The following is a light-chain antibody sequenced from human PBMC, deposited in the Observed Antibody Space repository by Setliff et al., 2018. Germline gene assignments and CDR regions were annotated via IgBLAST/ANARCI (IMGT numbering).Light chain of an antibody. Sequence: DIQMTQSPSYVSASVGDRVTITCRASEYISRYLNWYQQRPGKAPKVLIYAASSLQSGVPSRFSGSGSGADFTLTTSNLQPEDFASYYCQQSFSTPLTFGGGTKVDIK. J-gene: IGKJ4*01. CDR2: AAS. CDR3: QQSFSTPLT. V-gene: IGKV1-39*01. CDR1: EYISRY.